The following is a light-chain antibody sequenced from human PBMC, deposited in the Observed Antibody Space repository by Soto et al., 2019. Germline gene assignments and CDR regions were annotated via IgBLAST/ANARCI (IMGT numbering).Light chain of an antibody. V-gene: IGLV2-18*02. CDR3: SSYTSTNTYV. Sequence: QSVLTQPPSVSGSPGQSVAISCTGTSSDVGSYNHVAWYQQPPGTAPKLIISEVNNRPSGVPDRFSGSKSGNTASLTISGLQAEDEADYYCSSYTSTNTYVFGTGTKLTVL. CDR2: EVN. J-gene: IGLJ1*01. CDR1: SSDVGSYNH.